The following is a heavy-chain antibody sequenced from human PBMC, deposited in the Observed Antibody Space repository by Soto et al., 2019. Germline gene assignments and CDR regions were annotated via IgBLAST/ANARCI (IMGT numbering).Heavy chain of an antibody. Sequence: ASVKVSCKASGYTFTSYGISWVRQAPGQGLEWKGWISAYNGNTNYAQKLQGRVTMTTDTSTSTAYMELRSLRSDDTAVYYCARDDRYCTNGVCYYNLFDPWGQGTLVTVSS. V-gene: IGHV1-18*01. D-gene: IGHD2-8*01. CDR2: ISAYNGNT. CDR1: GYTFTSYG. CDR3: ARDDRYCTNGVCYYNLFDP. J-gene: IGHJ5*02.